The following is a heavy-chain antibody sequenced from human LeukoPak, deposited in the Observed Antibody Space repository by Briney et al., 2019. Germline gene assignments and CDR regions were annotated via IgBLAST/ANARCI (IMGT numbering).Heavy chain of an antibody. Sequence: GGSLRLSCAASGFTFSSYAMSWVRQAPGKGLEWVSAISGSGGSTYYADSVKGRFTISRDNSKNTLYLQMNSLRAEDTAVYYCAQSVVVVGVFDYWGQGTLVTVSS. D-gene: IGHD2-15*01. CDR1: GFTFSSYA. CDR2: ISGSGGST. J-gene: IGHJ4*02. V-gene: IGHV3-23*01. CDR3: AQSVVVVGVFDY.